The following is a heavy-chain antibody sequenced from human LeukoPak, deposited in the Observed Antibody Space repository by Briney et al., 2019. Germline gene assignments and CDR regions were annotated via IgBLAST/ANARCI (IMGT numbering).Heavy chain of an antibody. D-gene: IGHD1-26*01. CDR2: ISGSGAST. Sequence: GGSLRLSCAASGFSFSSFALSWVRQAPGKGLEWVSGISGSGASTYYADSVKGRFTISRDNSKNTLYLQMNSLRAEDTAVYYCAKDRVGAILFFDYWGQGTLVTVSS. J-gene: IGHJ4*02. CDR3: AKDRVGAILFFDY. CDR1: GFSFSSFA. V-gene: IGHV3-23*01.